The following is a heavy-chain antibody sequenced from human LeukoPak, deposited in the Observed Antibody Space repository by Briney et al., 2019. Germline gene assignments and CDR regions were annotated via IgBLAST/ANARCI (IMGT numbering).Heavy chain of an antibody. Sequence: LETLSLTCTVSGGSISSYYWSWIRQPPGKGLEWIGYIYYSGSTNYNPSLKSRVTISVDTSKNQFSLKLSSVTAADTAVYYCARDMVRGVTQPAYGMDVWGQGTTVTVSS. CDR2: IYYSGST. D-gene: IGHD3-10*01. CDR3: ARDMVRGVTQPAYGMDV. V-gene: IGHV4-59*01. CDR1: GGSISSYY. J-gene: IGHJ6*02.